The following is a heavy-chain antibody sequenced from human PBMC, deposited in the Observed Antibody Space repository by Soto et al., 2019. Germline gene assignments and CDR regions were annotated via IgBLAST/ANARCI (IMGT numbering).Heavy chain of an antibody. CDR1: GFPFSTSA. V-gene: IGHV3-23*01. J-gene: IGHJ6*02. CDR3: GKYSGSYPVYNGMNL. Sequence: EVQLLESGGGLVQPGGSLRLSCAASGFPFSTSAMNWVRQAPGKGLEGVSIISGTSDAVHYAESVKGRFTSSRDNSKNTLYLQMNSLRAEDTAVYYCGKYSGSYPVYNGMNLWGQGTTVTVSS. D-gene: IGHD1-26*01. CDR2: ISGTSDAV.